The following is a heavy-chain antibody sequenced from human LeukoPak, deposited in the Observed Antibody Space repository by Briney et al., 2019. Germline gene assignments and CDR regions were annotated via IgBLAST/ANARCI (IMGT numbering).Heavy chain of an antibody. CDR1: GFTFSDYW. J-gene: IGHJ4*02. CDR2: VKQDGSVK. V-gene: IGHV3-7*01. Sequence: GGSLRLSCAASGFTFSDYWMGWVRQAPEKGLEWVANVKQDGSVKQYMDSMKGRITISRDNAKKSLYLQMNSLRAEDTAVYYCARDRDDGGFEYWGQGTLVTVSS. D-gene: IGHD4-23*01. CDR3: ARDRDDGGFEY.